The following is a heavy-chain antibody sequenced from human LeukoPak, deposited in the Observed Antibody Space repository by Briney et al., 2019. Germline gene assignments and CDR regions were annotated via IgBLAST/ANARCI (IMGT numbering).Heavy chain of an antibody. D-gene: IGHD3-3*01. CDR1: GYTFTGYY. CDR2: INPNSGGT. J-gene: IGHJ4*02. V-gene: IGHV1-2*02. Sequence: ASVKVSCKASGYTFTGYYKHWVRQAPGQGLEWMGWINPNSGGTNYAQKFQGRVAMTRDTSISTAYMELSRLRSDDTAVYYCARGDYDFWSGYPIYYFDYWGQGTLVTVSS. CDR3: ARGDYDFWSGYPIYYFDY.